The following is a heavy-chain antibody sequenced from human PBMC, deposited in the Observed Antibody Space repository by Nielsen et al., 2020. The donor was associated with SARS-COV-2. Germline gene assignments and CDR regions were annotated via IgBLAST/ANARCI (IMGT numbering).Heavy chain of an antibody. CDR3: AILKSDIVVVPAAMNFDY. CDR2: ISYDGSNK. Sequence: GGSLRLSCAASGFTFSSYGMHWVRQAPGKGLEWVAVISYDGSNKYYADSVKGRFTISRDNSKNTLYLQMNSLRAEDTAVYYCAILKSDIVVVPAAMNFDYWGQGTLVTVSS. CDR1: GFTFSSYG. D-gene: IGHD2-2*01. J-gene: IGHJ4*02. V-gene: IGHV3-30*03.